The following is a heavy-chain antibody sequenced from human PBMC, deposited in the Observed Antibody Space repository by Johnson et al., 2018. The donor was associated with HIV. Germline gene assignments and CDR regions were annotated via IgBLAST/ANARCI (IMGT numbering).Heavy chain of an antibody. J-gene: IGHJ3*02. CDR2: INWNGGST. V-gene: IGHV3-23*04. D-gene: IGHD3-10*01. Sequence: VQLVESGGGVVQPGRSLRLSCVASGFTFSSYWMHWVRQAPGKGLVWVSGINWNGGSTYYADSVKGRFTISRDNSKNTLFLQMNSLRAEDTAVYYCARGFGELRFFDIWGQGTMVTVSS. CDR1: GFTFSSYW. CDR3: ARGFGELRFFDI.